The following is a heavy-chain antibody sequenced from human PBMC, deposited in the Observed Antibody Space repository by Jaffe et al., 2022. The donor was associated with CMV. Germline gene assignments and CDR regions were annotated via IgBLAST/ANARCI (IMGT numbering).Heavy chain of an antibody. V-gene: IGHV1-8*01. CDR1: GYTFTSYD. CDR2: MNPNSGNT. J-gene: IGHJ6*02. Sequence: QVQLVQSGAEVKKPGASVKVSCKASGYTFTSYDINWVRQATGQGLEWMGWMNPNSGNTGYAQKFQGRVTMTRNTSISTAYMELSSLRSEDTAVYYCARSRASSGWLAPGYYYGMDVWGQGTTVTVSS. CDR3: ARSRASSGWLAPGYYYGMDV. D-gene: IGHD6-19*01.